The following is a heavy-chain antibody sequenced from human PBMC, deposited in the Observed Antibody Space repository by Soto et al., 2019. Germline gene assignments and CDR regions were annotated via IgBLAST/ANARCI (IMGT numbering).Heavy chain of an antibody. CDR2: INHSGIT. V-gene: IGHV4-34*01. CDR3: ARDKITGLFDY. Sequence: QVQLQQLGAGLLKPSETLSLNCAVYGGSFSGYYWTWIRQPPRPGLEWIGEINHSGITNYNPSLTSRVTISVDTSKNQFSLKLTSVTAADSAVYYCARDKITGLFDYWGQGTLVSVSS. D-gene: IGHD2-8*02. CDR1: GGSFSGYY. J-gene: IGHJ4*02.